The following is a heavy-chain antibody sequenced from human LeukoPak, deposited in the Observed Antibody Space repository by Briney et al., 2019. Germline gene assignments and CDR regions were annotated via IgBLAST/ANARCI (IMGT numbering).Heavy chain of an antibody. CDR2: ISGSGGST. V-gene: IGHV3-23*01. Sequence: ETLSLTCTVSGGSISSGGYYWSWVRQAPGKGLEWVSAISGSGGSTYYADSVKGRFTISRDNSKNTLYLQMNSLRAEDTAVYYCAKIQVSVDYWGQGTLVTVSS. J-gene: IGHJ4*02. D-gene: IGHD3-10*01. CDR3: AKIQVSVDY. CDR1: GGSISSGGYY.